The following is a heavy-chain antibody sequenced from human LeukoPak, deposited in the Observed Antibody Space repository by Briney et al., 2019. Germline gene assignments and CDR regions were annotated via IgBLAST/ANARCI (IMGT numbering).Heavy chain of an antibody. CDR1: GYTFTSYG. J-gene: IGHJ3*02. CDR3: ARSVAAHDAFDI. D-gene: IGHD6-25*01. CDR2: ISAYNGNT. V-gene: IGHV1-18*01. Sequence: ASVTVSCTASGYTFTSYGISWVRQAPGQGLEWMGWISAYNGNTNYAQKLQGRVTMTTDTSTSTAYMELRSLRSDDTAVYYCARSVAAHDAFDIWGQGTMVTVSS.